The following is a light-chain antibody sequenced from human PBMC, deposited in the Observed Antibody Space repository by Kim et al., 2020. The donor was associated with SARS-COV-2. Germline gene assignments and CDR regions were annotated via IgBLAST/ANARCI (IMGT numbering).Light chain of an antibody. Sequence: LSPGERATLSCRASQSVSTYLAWYQQKPGQAPRLLIYDASNRATGIPARFSGSGSGTDFTLAISRLEPEDSAVYYCQQRGTWPLTFGGGTKVDIK. CDR1: QSVSTY. V-gene: IGKV3-11*01. J-gene: IGKJ4*01. CDR3: QQRGTWPLT. CDR2: DAS.